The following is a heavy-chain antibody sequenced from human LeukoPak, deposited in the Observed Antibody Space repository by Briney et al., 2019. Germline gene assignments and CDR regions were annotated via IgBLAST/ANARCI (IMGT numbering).Heavy chain of an antibody. D-gene: IGHD2/OR15-2a*01. CDR2: ITWDGYTT. Sequence: GGSLRLSCAASGFIFDDFIMHWVRQPPGGGLEWVSLITWDGYTTKYADSVKGRFTISRDNSKNSLYLQMNSLRREDTAFYYCVKERATVINPLAFDNWGQGTLVPVSS. V-gene: IGHV3-43*01. CDR1: GFIFDDFI. CDR3: VKERATVINPLAFDN. J-gene: IGHJ4*02.